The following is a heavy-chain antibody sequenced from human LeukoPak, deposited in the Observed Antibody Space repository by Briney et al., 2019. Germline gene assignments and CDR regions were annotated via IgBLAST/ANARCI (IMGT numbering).Heavy chain of an antibody. D-gene: IGHD3-3*01. CDR2: ISGSGGST. J-gene: IGHJ4*02. CDR3: AKDLTSRFLEWLLGAFDY. Sequence: GGSLRLSCAASGFTFSSYAMSWVRQVPGKGLEWVSAISGSGGSTYYADSVKGRFTISRDNSKNTLYLQMNSLRAEDTAVYYCAKDLTSRFLEWLLGAFDYWGQGTLVTVSS. V-gene: IGHV3-23*01. CDR1: GFTFSSYA.